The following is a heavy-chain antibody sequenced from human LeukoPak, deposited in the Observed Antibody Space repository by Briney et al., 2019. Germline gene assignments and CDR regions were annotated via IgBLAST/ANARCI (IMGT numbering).Heavy chain of an antibody. D-gene: IGHD6-19*01. CDR2: VKTKTYGGTT. CDR3: TTDRGSGWY. Sequence: PGGSLRLSCAASGFTFSDAWMSWVRQAQGKGLEWVGRVKTKTYGGTTDYSAPVKGRFTISRDDSKSTLYLQMNSLKTEDTALYYCTTDRGSGWYWGQGTLVTVSS. CDR1: GFTFSDAW. V-gene: IGHV3-15*01. J-gene: IGHJ4*02.